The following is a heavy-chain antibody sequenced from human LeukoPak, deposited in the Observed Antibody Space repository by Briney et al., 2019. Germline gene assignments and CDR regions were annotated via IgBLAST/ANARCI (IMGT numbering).Heavy chain of an antibody. J-gene: IGHJ5*02. CDR2: IYHSGST. CDR1: GGSISSGGYS. D-gene: IGHD4-17*01. Sequence: SETLSLTCAVSGGSISSGGYSWSWIRQPPGKGLEWIGYIYHSGSTYYNPSLKSRVTISVDRSKNQFSLKLSSVTAADTAVYYCARDQGDYGRTRWFDPWGQGTLVTVSS. CDR3: ARDQGDYGRTRWFDP. V-gene: IGHV4-30-2*01.